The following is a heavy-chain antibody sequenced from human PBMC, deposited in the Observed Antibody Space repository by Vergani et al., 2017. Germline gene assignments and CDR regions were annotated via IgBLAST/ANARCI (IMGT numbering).Heavy chain of an antibody. J-gene: IGHJ4*02. CDR2: ISWNSGSI. CDR3: AIDSSGYFPAYYFDY. Sequence: EVQLVESGGGLVQPGRSLRLSCAASGFTFDDYAMHWVRQAPGKGLEWVSGISWNSGSIGYADSVKGRFTISRDNAKNSLYLQMNSLRPEDTAVYYCAIDSSGYFPAYYFDYWGQGTLVTVSS. CDR1: GFTFDDYA. V-gene: IGHV3-9*01. D-gene: IGHD3-22*01.